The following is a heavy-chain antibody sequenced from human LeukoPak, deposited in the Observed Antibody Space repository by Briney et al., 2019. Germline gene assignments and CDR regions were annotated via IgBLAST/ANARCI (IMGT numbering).Heavy chain of an antibody. CDR2: IHHGGST. J-gene: IGHJ6*02. D-gene: IGHD1-26*01. V-gene: IGHV4-4*02. CDR3: ARSRDTTNYYGMGV. Sequence: SETLSLTCAVSADSISSSKWWSWVRQAPGKGLEWIGEIHHGGSTNYNPSLKSRVTISIDKSKNQFSLKMSSVTAADTAVYYCARSRDTTNYYGMGVWGQGTTVTVSS. CDR1: ADSISSSKW.